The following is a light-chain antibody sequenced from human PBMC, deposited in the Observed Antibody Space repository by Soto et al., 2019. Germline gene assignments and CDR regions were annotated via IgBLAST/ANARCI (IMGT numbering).Light chain of an antibody. J-gene: IGKJ3*01. Sequence: EIVLTQSPATLSLSPGERATLSCRASQSIGTYLAWYQQRPGQATMLLVYDASNRATGIPARFSGSGSGTAFTLTISSLEPEDFEIYCCPLRGSWPPTFGTGTKVDIK. CDR1: QSIGTY. CDR3: PLRGSWPPT. CDR2: DAS. V-gene: IGKV3-11*01.